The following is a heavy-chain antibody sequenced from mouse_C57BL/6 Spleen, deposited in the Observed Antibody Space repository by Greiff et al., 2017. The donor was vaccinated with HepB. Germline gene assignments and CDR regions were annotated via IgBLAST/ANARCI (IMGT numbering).Heavy chain of an antibody. V-gene: IGHV1-53*01. D-gene: IGHD2-4*01. CDR1: GYTFTSYW. J-gene: IGHJ4*01. Sequence: QVQLKQPGTELVKPGASVKLSCKASGYTFTSYWMHWVKQRPGQGLEWIGNINPSNGGTNYNEKFKSKATLTVDKSSSTAYMQLSSLTSEDSAVYYCARFAYYDTFYYAMDYWGQGTSVTVSS. CDR2: INPSNGGT. CDR3: ARFAYYDTFYYAMDY.